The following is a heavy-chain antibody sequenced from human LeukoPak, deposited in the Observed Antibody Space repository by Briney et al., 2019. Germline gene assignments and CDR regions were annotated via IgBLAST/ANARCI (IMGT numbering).Heavy chain of an antibody. D-gene: IGHD2-21*01. CDR1: GFTVSSSY. V-gene: IGHV3-53*04. J-gene: IGHJ3*02. CDR2: IYSDDNT. CDR3: ARGLLCGGDSLCAFDI. Sequence: GGSLRLSCAASGFTVSSSYMSWVRQAPGKGLEWVSIIYSDDNTFYADSVRGRFTISRHSSKNTLFLQTNSLRAEDTAVYYCARGLLCGGDSLCAFDIWGQGTMVTVSS.